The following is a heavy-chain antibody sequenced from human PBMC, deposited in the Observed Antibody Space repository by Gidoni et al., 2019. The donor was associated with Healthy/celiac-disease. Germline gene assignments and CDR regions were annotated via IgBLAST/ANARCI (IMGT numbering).Heavy chain of an antibody. V-gene: IGHV3-33*01. CDR2: IWYDGSNK. Sequence: QAPGKGLEWVAVIWYDGSNKYYADSVKGRFTISRDNSKNTLYLQMNSLRAEDTAVYYCARDLGDWYFDLWGRGTLVTVSS. CDR3: ARDLGDWYFDL. D-gene: IGHD3-16*01. J-gene: IGHJ2*01.